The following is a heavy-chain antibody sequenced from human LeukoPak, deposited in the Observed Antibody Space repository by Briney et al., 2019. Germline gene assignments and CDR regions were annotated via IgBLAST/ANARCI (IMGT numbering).Heavy chain of an antibody. D-gene: IGHD3-3*01. CDR2: IYYSGST. V-gene: IGHV4-59*01. CDR1: GGSISSYY. Sequence: SETLSLTCTVSGGSISSYYWSWIRQPPGKGLEWIGYIYYSGSTNYNPSLKSRVTISVDTSKNQFSLKLSSVTAADTAVYYCAREGDYDFWSGYQNRFDPWGQGTLVTVSS. J-gene: IGHJ5*02. CDR3: AREGDYDFWSGYQNRFDP.